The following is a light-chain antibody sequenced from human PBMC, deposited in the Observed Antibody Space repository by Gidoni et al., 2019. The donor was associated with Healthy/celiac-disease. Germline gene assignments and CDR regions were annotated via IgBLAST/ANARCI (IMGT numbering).Light chain of an antibody. Sequence: SVLTQPPSPSGTPGQSVTISCSGSSPNIGSNYVYWYQQLPGTAPKLLIYRNNQRPSGFPDRFSGSKSGTSASLAISGLRSEDEADYYCAAWDDSLSVWVFGGGTKLTVL. CDR2: RNN. V-gene: IGLV1-47*01. CDR3: AAWDDSLSVWV. J-gene: IGLJ3*02. CDR1: SPNIGSNY.